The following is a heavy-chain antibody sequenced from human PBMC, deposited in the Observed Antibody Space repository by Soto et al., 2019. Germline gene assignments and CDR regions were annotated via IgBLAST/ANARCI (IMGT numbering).Heavy chain of an antibody. CDR1: GYTFTGYY. Sequence: QVQLVQSGAEVKKPGASVKVSCKASGYTFTGYYMHWVRQAPGQGLEWMGWINPNSGGTNYAQKFQGRVTMTRDTSISTAYMELSRLRSDDTAVYYCARSNYDFWSGYSPLPDYWGQGTLVTVSS. D-gene: IGHD3-3*01. CDR3: ARSNYDFWSGYSPLPDY. CDR2: INPNSGGT. J-gene: IGHJ4*02. V-gene: IGHV1-2*02.